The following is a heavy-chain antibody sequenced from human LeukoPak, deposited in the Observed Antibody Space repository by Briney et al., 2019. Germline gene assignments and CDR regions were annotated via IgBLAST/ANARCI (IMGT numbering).Heavy chain of an antibody. CDR2: ISGDGGST. CDR1: GFTFDDYA. CDR3: AKDGWYGDYGYYMDV. D-gene: IGHD4-17*01. J-gene: IGHJ6*03. V-gene: IGHV3-43*02. Sequence: PGGSLRLSCAASGFTFDDYAMRWVRQAPGKGLEWVSLISGDGGSTYYADSVKGRFTISRDNSKNSLYLQMNSLRTEDTALYYCAKDGWYGDYGYYMDVWGKGTTVTVSS.